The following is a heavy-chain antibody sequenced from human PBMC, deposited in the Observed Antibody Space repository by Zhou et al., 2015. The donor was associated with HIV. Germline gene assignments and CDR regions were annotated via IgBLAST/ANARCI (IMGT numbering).Heavy chain of an antibody. CDR3: ARGDPILPNHFWSGYFLF. D-gene: IGHD3-3*02. CDR2: ISTDGSA. CDR1: GFIVSSNF. Sequence: EVQLVESGGDLIQPGGSLRLSCAVSGFIVSSNFMSWVRQAPGKGLECVSVISTDGSAFYADSVKGRFTISRDKSKNTLSLQMNSLRAEDTAVYYCARGDPILPNHFWSGYFLFWGQGTLVAVSS. J-gene: IGHJ4*02. V-gene: IGHV3-53*01.